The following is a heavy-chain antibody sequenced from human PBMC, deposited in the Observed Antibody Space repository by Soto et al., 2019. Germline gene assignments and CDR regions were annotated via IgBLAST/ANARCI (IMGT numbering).Heavy chain of an antibody. D-gene: IGHD5-12*01. Sequence: QVQLVESGGGVVQPGRSLRLSCAASGFTFSSYAMHWVRQAPGKGLEWVAVISYDGSNKYYADSVKGRFTISRDNSKNTLYLQMNSLRAEDTAVYYCARASGYSCYDFGHEFDYWGQGTLVTVSS. CDR3: ARASGYSCYDFGHEFDY. V-gene: IGHV3-30-3*01. J-gene: IGHJ4*02. CDR2: ISYDGSNK. CDR1: GFTFSSYA.